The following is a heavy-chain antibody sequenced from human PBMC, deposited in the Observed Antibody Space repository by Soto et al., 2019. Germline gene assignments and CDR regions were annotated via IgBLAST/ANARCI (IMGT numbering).Heavy chain of an antibody. V-gene: IGHV1-46*01. D-gene: IGHD3-9*01. CDR1: GYTFFNYA. J-gene: IGHJ3*01. Sequence: ASVKVSFKASGYTFFNYAIHWVRQAPGQGLEWIGIINPSRGSATYGPIFQGRVSLTTDKPTSTVYMELSSLRSEDTAVYYCARPLIGNSIDLWGQGTSVTVSS. CDR3: ARPLIGNSIDL. CDR2: INPSRGSA.